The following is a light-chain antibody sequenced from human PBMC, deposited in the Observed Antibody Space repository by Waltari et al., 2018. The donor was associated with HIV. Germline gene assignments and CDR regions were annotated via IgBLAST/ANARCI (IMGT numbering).Light chain of an antibody. J-gene: IGKJ4*01. Sequence: QMTQSASILSASLGDSVTITCRASQHISSWLAWYQQKPGKAPKLLIYRASTLASEVPSRFSGSASGTDFTLTISSLHPDDFAIYDCQQYDTFPLSFGGGTKVEIK. CDR3: QQYDTFPLS. V-gene: IGKV1-5*03. CDR2: RAS. CDR1: QHISSW.